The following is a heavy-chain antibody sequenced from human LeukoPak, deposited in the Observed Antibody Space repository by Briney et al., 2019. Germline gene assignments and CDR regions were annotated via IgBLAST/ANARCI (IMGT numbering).Heavy chain of an antibody. J-gene: IGHJ4*02. CDR1: GYTFTSYD. D-gene: IGHD6-19*01. Sequence: GASVKVSCKASGYTFTSYDISWVRQAPGQGLEWMGWISAHNGNTNSAQKLQGRVSMTTDTSTSTAYMELRSLRSDDTAVYYCARTHSSGWYLGDYWGQGTLVTVSS. CDR2: ISAHNGNT. CDR3: ARTHSSGWYLGDY. V-gene: IGHV1-18*01.